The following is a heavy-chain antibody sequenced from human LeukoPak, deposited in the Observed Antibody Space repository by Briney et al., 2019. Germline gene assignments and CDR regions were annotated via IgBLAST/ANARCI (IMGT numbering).Heavy chain of an antibody. Sequence: GGSLRLSCAASGLRLSGYSMSWVRQAPGKGLEWITYISSTGSTTYYADSVQGRFTVSRDNAKNSLYLHINSLRVEDTAVYFCARDRSNGWSGNWFDPWGQGTLVTVSS. J-gene: IGHJ5*02. V-gene: IGHV3-48*04. CDR3: ARDRSNGWSGNWFDP. CDR2: ISSTGSTT. CDR1: GLRLSGYS. D-gene: IGHD6-19*01.